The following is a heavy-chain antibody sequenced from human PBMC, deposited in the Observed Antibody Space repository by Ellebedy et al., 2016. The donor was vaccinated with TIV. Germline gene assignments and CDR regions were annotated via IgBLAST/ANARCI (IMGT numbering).Heavy chain of an antibody. Sequence: GGSLRLXXVASGFTFSSYSMNWVRQAPGKGLEWASSISSSSSYIYYADSVKGRFTISRDNAKNSLYLQMNSLRAEDTAVYYCARTISSSDAFDIWGQGTMVTVSS. CDR3: ARTISSSDAFDI. V-gene: IGHV3-21*01. J-gene: IGHJ3*02. CDR1: GFTFSSYS. D-gene: IGHD6-13*01. CDR2: ISSSSSYI.